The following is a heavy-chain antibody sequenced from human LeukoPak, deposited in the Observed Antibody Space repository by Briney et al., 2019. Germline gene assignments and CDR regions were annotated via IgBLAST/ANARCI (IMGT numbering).Heavy chain of an antibody. CDR2: TNPSGGST. D-gene: IGHD2-2*01. V-gene: IGHV1-46*01. CDR3: ARGVYCSSTSCYFGFDY. J-gene: IGHJ4*02. CDR1: GYTFTSYY. Sequence: ASVKVSCKASGYTFTSYYMHWVRQAPGQGLEWMGITNPSGGSTSYAQKFQGRVTMTRDMSTSTVYMELSSLRSEDTAVYYCARGVYCSSTSCYFGFDYWGQGTLVTVSS.